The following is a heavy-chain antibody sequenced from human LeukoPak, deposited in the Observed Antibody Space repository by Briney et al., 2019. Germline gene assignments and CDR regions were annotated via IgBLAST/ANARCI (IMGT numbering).Heavy chain of an antibody. CDR2: ISSSSGTI. D-gene: IGHD1-1*01. J-gene: IGHJ5*02. V-gene: IGHV3-48*01. CDR3: ATDPATGTTATSLLAP. Sequence: GGSLRLSCAASGFTFSDYSMNWVRQAPGKGLEWVSYISSSSGTIFYADSVKGRFTISRGNAKNSLYLQMNSLRADDTAVYYCATDPATGTTATSLLAPWGQGTLVTVSS. CDR1: GFTFSDYS.